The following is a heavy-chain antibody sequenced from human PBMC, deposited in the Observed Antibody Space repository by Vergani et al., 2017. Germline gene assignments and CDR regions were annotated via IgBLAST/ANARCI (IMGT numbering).Heavy chain of an antibody. Sequence: EVHLVESGGGLVQPGGSLRLSCLVSGFTFRNSDMNWARQAPGKGLEWVSGVSWNGSRTHYGDSVKGRFTISRDNTKNSLSLQMSGLRVEDTAVYYCVRLPRGPWNFDLWGRGTLITVSS. V-gene: IGHV3-35*01. CDR1: GFTFRNSD. CDR2: VSWNGSRT. J-gene: IGHJ2*01. CDR3: VRLPRGPWNFDL.